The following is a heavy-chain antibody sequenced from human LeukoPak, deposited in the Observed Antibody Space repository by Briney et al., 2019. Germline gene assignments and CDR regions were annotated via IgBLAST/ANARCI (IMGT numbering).Heavy chain of an antibody. CDR2: IYYSGST. Sequence: KPSETLSLTCTVSGGSVSSGSYYWSWIRQPPGKGLEWIGYIYYSGSTNYNPSLKSRVTISVDTSKNQFSLKLSSVTAADTAVYYCARDSRALPITGTKFYYYYYGMDVWGQGTTVTVSS. CDR3: ARDSRALPITGTKFYYYYYGMDV. CDR1: GGSVSSGSYY. V-gene: IGHV4-61*01. J-gene: IGHJ6*02. D-gene: IGHD1/OR15-1a*01.